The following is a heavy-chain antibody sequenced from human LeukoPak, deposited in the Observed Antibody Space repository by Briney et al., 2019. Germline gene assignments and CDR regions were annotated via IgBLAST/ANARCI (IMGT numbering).Heavy chain of an antibody. D-gene: IGHD6-13*01. CDR2: IYYSGST. J-gene: IGHJ4*02. CDR1: GGSISSGVYY. Sequence: SETLSLTCTVSGGSISSGVYYWSWIRQPPGKGLEWIGYIYYSGSTYYNPSLKSRVTISVDTSKNQFSLKLSSVTAADTAVYYCARVPVAAAPYYFDYWGQGTLVTVSS. V-gene: IGHV4-30-4*01. CDR3: ARVPVAAAPYYFDY.